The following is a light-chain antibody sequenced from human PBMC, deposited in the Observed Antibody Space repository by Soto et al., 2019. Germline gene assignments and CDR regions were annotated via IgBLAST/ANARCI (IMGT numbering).Light chain of an antibody. J-gene: IGKJ5*01. V-gene: IGKV3-20*01. CDR1: QSVSSSY. Sequence: TQSPSSLSASVGDRVTITCRAIQSVSSSYLAWYQQKPGQAPRLLIYGASSRATGIPDRFSGSGSGTDFTLTISRLEPEDFAVYYCQQYGSSSPITFGQGTRLEIK. CDR3: QQYGSSSPIT. CDR2: GAS.